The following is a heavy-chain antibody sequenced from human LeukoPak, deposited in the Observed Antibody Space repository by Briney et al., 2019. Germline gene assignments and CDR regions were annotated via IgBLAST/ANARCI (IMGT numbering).Heavy chain of an antibody. Sequence: ASVKVSCKASGYTFTSYDINWVRQATGQGLEWMGWMNPNSGNTGYAQKFQGRVTITRNTSISTAYMELSSLRSEDTAVYYCARGRTTMVRGVIIFNWFDPWGQGTLVTVSS. CDR2: MNPNSGNT. V-gene: IGHV1-8*03. CDR1: GYTFTSYD. CDR3: ARGRTTMVRGVIIFNWFDP. J-gene: IGHJ5*02. D-gene: IGHD3-10*01.